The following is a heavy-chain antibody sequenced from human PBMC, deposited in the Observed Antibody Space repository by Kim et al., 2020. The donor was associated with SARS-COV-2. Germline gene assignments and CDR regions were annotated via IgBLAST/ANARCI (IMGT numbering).Heavy chain of an antibody. CDR3: ARVSGSGSYWLLTQTKSSNQPYGMDV. D-gene: IGHD3-10*01. Sequence: SETLSLTCTVSGGSISSSSYYWGWIRQPPGKGLEWIGSIYYSGSTYYNPSLKSRVTISVDTSKNQFSLKLSSVTAADTAVYYCARVSGSGSYWLLTQTKSSNQPYGMDVWGQGTTVTVSS. CDR1: GGSISSSSYY. V-gene: IGHV4-39*07. J-gene: IGHJ6*02. CDR2: IYYSGST.